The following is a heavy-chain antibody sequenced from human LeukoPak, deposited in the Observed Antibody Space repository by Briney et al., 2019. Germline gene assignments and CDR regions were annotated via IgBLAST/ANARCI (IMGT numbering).Heavy chain of an antibody. D-gene: IGHD2-8*01. CDR3: AREGFDRYGTIKDAFDA. Sequence: GGSLRLSCAASGFTFSSYWMSWVRQAPGKGLEWVAAINQDGSEKYYVDSVKGRFTISRDNAKNSLYLQMNSLRAEDTAVYYCAREGFDRYGTIKDAFDAWGQGTVVTVSS. CDR2: INQDGSEK. J-gene: IGHJ3*01. CDR1: GFTFSSYW. V-gene: IGHV3-7*05.